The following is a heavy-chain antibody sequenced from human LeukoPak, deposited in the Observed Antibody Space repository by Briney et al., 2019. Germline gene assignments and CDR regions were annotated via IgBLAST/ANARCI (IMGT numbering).Heavy chain of an antibody. D-gene: IGHD1-26*01. CDR3: ARISPNSGSYPVVDY. CDR2: INPNSGGT. J-gene: IGHJ4*02. Sequence: GASVKVSCKASGYTFTGYYMHWVRQAPGQGLEWMGWINPNSGGTNYAQKFQGRVTMTRDTSISTAYMELSRLRSDDTAVYYCARISPNSGSYPVVDYWGQGTLVTVSS. V-gene: IGHV1-2*02. CDR1: GYTFTGYY.